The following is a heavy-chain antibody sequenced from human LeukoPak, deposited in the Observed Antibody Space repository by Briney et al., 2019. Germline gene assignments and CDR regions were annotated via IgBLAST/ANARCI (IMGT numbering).Heavy chain of an antibody. J-gene: IGHJ1*01. CDR1: GFSFSDAW. CDR2: IMPKTNGGTT. V-gene: IGHV3-15*07. CDR3: TTDFYDSSGLRY. Sequence: GGSLRLSCAASGFSFSDAWMNWVRQAPGKGLEWVGRIMPKTNGGTTDYAAPVKGRFTVSRDDSSYTVYLQMNSLKIEDTAVYYCTTDFYDSSGLRYWGQGTLVTVSS. D-gene: IGHD3-22*01.